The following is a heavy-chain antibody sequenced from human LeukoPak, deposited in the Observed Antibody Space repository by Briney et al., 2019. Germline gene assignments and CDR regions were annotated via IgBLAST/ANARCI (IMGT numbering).Heavy chain of an antibody. D-gene: IGHD5-12*01. CDR3: AERGYNGYDNQRYYYYGMDV. CDR1: GGSFSGYY. J-gene: IGHJ6*04. Sequence: PSETLSLTCAVYGGSFSGYYWSWIRQPPGKGLEWIGEINHSGSTNYNPSLKSRVTISVDTSKNQFSLKLSSVTAADTAVYYCAERGYNGYDNQRYYYYGMDVWGKGTTVTVSS. CDR2: INHSGST. V-gene: IGHV4-34*01.